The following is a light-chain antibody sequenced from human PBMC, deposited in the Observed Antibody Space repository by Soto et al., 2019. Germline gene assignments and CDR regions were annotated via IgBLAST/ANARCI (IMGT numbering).Light chain of an antibody. CDR1: QSVSSSY. Sequence: EIVLTQSPGTLSLSPGERATLSCRASQSVSSSYLAWYQQKPGQAPRLLIYGASSRATGIPDRFSGSGSGTDFTLTISRLEPEDFPVYYCQQYRSSPLFTFGPGTKVDIK. J-gene: IGKJ3*01. CDR3: QQYRSSPLFT. V-gene: IGKV3-20*01. CDR2: GAS.